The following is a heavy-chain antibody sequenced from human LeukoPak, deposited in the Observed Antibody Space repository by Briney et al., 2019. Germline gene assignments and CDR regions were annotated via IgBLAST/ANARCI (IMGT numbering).Heavy chain of an antibody. D-gene: IGHD3-3*01. V-gene: IGHV3-23*01. J-gene: IGHJ4*02. CDR1: GFTFSSYA. CDR3: AKARGTNDFWSGYYSTSCYFDY. CDR2: ISGSGGST. Sequence: GGSLRLSCAASGFTFSSYAMSWVRQAPGKGLEWVSAISGSGGSTYYADSVKGRFTISRDNSKNTLYLQMNSLRAEDTAVYYCAKARGTNDFWSGYYSTSCYFDYWGQGTLVTVSS.